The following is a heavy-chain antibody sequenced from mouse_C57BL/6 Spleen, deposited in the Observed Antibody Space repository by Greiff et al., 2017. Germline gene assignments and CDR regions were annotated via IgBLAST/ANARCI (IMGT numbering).Heavy chain of an antibody. V-gene: IGHV3-6*01. Sequence: ESGPGLVKPSQSLSLTCSVTGYSITSGYYWNWIRQFPGNKLEWMGYIRYDGSNNYNPSLKNRISITRDTSKNQFFLKLNSVTTEDTAAYYCARAYGSSPSYWYFDVWGTGTTVTVSS. CDR3: ARAYGSSPSYWYFDV. CDR1: GYSITSGYY. D-gene: IGHD1-1*01. CDR2: IRYDGSN. J-gene: IGHJ1*03.